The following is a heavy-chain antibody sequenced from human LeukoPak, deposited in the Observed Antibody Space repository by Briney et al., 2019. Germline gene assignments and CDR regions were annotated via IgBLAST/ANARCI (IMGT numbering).Heavy chain of an antibody. J-gene: IGHJ4*02. D-gene: IGHD3-3*01. CDR2: ISSSGTTI. CDR3: AKVLRFLEWLPDY. CDR1: GFTFSSYE. V-gene: IGHV3-48*03. Sequence: GGSLRLSCAASGFTFSSYEMNWVRQAPGKGLEWVSYISSSGTTIYYADSVRGRFTISRGNSKNTLYLQMNSLRAEDTAVYYCAKVLRFLEWLPDYWGQGTLVTVSS.